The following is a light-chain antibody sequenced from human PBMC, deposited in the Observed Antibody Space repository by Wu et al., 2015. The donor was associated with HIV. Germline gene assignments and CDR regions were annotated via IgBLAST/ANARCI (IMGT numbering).Light chain of an antibody. V-gene: IGKV1-39*01. J-gene: IGKJ1*01. Sequence: DIQMTQSPSILSAPVGDRVTITCRASQNISNYLNWYQQKPGKVPKLLIYVVSTLQSGVPSRFSGSGSATDFTLTISSLQPEDFAAYFCQQSYSSPWTFGQGTKVEMK. CDR2: VVS. CDR1: QNISNY. CDR3: QQSYSSPWT.